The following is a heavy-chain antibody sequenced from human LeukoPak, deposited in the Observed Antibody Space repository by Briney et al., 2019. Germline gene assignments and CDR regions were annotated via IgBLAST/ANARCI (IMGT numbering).Heavy chain of an antibody. V-gene: IGHV4-39*01. CDR2: IYCSGST. CDR3: ARHGRYGDCATASFDY. D-gene: IGHD4-17*01. CDR1: GGSISSSSYY. Sequence: SETLSLTCTVSGGSISSSSYYWGWTRQPPGKGLEWIGSIYCSGSTYYNPSLKSRVTISVDTSKNQFSLKLSSVTAADTAVYYCARHGRYGDCATASFDYWGQGTLVTVSS. J-gene: IGHJ4*02.